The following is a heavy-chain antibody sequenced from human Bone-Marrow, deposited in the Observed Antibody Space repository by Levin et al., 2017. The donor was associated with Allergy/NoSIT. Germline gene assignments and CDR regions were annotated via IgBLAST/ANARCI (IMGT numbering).Heavy chain of an antibody. Sequence: SETLSLTCTVSGDSLTTNSSYWGWIRQPPGTGLEWIGSIFYSGAAFYNPSLKSRVTISVDTSKNQISLQLNSVTATDKAVYYCARTHTAGLDWYFDLWGRGTLVTVSS. D-gene: IGHD2-2*02. CDR3: ARTHTAGLDWYFDL. V-gene: IGHV4-39*01. CDR1: GDSLTTNSSY. CDR2: IFYSGAA. J-gene: IGHJ2*01.